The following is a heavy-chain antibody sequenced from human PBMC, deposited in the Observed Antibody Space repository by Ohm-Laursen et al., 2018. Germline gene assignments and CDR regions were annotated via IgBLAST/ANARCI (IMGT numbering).Heavy chain of an antibody. J-gene: IGHJ4*02. Sequence: GSLRLSCTASGFTFSNYWMSWVRQAPGKGLEWVANIQQDGSEKYYVDSVKGRFTISRDNAKNSLYLQMNSLRAEDTAVYYCATSSSFALSDYWGQGTLVTVSS. V-gene: IGHV3-7*01. D-gene: IGHD2-2*01. CDR2: IQQDGSEK. CDR3: ATSSSFALSDY. CDR1: GFTFSNYW.